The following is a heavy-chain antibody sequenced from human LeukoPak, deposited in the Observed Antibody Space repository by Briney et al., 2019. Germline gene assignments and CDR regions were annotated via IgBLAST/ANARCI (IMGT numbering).Heavy chain of an antibody. J-gene: IGHJ4*02. CDR2: MLYDGSNK. V-gene: IGHV3-30*18. Sequence: PGGSLRLSCAASGFTFSSYGMHWVRQAPGKGLEWVAVMLYDGSNKYYADPVKGRFTISRDNSKNTLYLQMNSLRAEDTAVYYCAKLPSDSSGYPLPNDYWGQGTLVTVSS. D-gene: IGHD3-22*01. CDR1: GFTFSSYG. CDR3: AKLPSDSSGYPLPNDY.